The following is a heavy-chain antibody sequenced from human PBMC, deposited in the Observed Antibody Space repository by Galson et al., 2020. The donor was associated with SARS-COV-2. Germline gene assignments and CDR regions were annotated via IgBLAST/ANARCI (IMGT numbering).Heavy chain of an antibody. CDR1: GYTLSELS. Sequence: ASVKVSCKVSGYTLSELSMHWVRQAPGKGLEWMGGFDPEDGETVYPQKFQGRVTMTEDTSTATVYMELSGLRSEDTAVYYCATAKAVVAYFYFDYWGQGTLGTVSS. CDR2: FDPEDGET. J-gene: IGHJ4*02. V-gene: IGHV1-24*01. D-gene: IGHD3-10*01. CDR3: ATAKAVVAYFYFDY.